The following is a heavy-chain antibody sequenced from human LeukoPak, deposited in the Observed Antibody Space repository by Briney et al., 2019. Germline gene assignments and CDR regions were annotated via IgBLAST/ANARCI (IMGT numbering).Heavy chain of an antibody. CDR1: GYIFTSYW. Sequence: GESLKISCKGSGYIFTSYWIGWVRQMPGKGLEWMGIIYPSDSHPRYSPSFQGQVTISADKSISTAYLQWSSLKASDTAIYYCVRGYYYFDYWGQGTLVTVSS. J-gene: IGHJ4*02. D-gene: IGHD3-22*01. V-gene: IGHV5-51*01. CDR3: VRGYYYFDY. CDR2: IYPSDSHP.